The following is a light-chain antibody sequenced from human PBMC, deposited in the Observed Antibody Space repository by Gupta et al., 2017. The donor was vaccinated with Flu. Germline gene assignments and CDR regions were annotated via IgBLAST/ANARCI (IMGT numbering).Light chain of an antibody. CDR2: DTS. V-gene: IGKV3-11*01. J-gene: IGKJ5*01. Sequence: PPTLSLSPGERVSLSCRASQSVTSYLVGYQQKPGLAPRLLIYDTSNRATGIPARFSGSGSGTDFTLTISSLEPEDFAVYYCQQRSNWPITFGQGTRLEIK. CDR1: QSVTSY. CDR3: QQRSNWPIT.